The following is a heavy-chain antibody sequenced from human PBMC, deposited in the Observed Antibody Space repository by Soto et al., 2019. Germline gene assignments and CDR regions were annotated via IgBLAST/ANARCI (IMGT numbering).Heavy chain of an antibody. J-gene: IGHJ6*02. D-gene: IGHD6-25*01. CDR3: ARVYPGTGWPFHYYGMDV. CDR2: IKQDGSEK. Sequence: GGSLRLSCVASEFTFINYWMSWVRQAPGKGLEWVANIKQDGSEKYYVDSVKGRFTISRDNAENSLYLQMNSLRAEDTALYYCARVYPGTGWPFHYYGMDVWGQGTTVTVSS. CDR1: EFTFINYW. V-gene: IGHV3-7*01.